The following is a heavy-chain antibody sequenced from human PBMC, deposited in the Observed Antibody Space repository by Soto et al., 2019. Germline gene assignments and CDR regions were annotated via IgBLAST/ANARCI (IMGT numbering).Heavy chain of an antibody. J-gene: IGHJ4*02. CDR1: GGSISSYY. CDR2: IYYSGST. D-gene: IGHD1-26*01. Sequence: SETLSLTCTVSGGSISSYYWSWIRQPPGKGLEWIGYIYYSGSTNYNPSLKSRVTISVDTSKNQFSLKLSSVTAADTAVYYCAGEYSGSSFDYWGQGTLVTVGS. CDR3: AGEYSGSSFDY. V-gene: IGHV4-59*01.